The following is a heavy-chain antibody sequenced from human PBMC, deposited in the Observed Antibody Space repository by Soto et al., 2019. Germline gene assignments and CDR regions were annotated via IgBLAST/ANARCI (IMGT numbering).Heavy chain of an antibody. Sequence: QVQLQESGPGLVKPSETLSLTCTVSGGSISSYYWSWIRQPPGKGLEWIGYIYYSGSTNYTPSLKSRVTISVDTSKNQLTLKLSSVTAADTAVYYCARRYGYYFDYWGQGTLVTVSS. J-gene: IGHJ4*02. V-gene: IGHV4-59*08. D-gene: IGHD4-17*01. CDR3: ARRYGYYFDY. CDR2: IYYSGST. CDR1: GGSISSYY.